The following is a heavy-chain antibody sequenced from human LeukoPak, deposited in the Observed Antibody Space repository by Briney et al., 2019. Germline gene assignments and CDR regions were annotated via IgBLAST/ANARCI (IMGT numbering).Heavy chain of an antibody. V-gene: IGHV4-34*01. CDR3: AREGWVVRASYGMDV. CDR2: INHSGST. J-gene: IGHJ6*02. Sequence: SETLSLTCAVYGGSFSGYYWSWIRQPPGKGLEWIGEINHSGSTNYNPSLKSRVTISVDTSKNQFSLKLSSVTAADMAVYYCAREGWVVRASYGMDVWGQGTTVTVSS. CDR1: GGSFSGYY. D-gene: IGHD3-16*01.